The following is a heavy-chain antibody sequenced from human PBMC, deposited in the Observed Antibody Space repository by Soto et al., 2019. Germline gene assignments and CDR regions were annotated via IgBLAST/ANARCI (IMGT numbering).Heavy chain of an antibody. Sequence: GGSLRLSCAASGFGFLSYAMHWCGHSAGKGLEWLRVIWYDGSNKYYANSVKDRFNISRDNSRNTLYLQMNSLRAEDTAIYYCARGAISARPDYWGQGTRVTVFS. V-gene: IGHV3-33*01. CDR2: IWYDGSNK. CDR1: GFGFLSYA. CDR3: ARGAISARPDY. D-gene: IGHD6-6*01. J-gene: IGHJ4*02.